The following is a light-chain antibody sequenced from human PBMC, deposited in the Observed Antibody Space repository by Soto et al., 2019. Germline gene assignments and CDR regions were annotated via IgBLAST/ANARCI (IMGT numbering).Light chain of an antibody. J-gene: IGKJ1*01. V-gene: IGKV3D-15*01. CDR2: GAS. CDR3: QHYTA. Sequence: IVMTQSPDTLSVSPGERATLSCRASQSVSTNVAWYQQKPGQAPRLLIYGASARATGIPARFSGSGSGTEFTLTISRLQSEDFAVYYCQHYTAFGQGTKVEIK. CDR1: QSVSTN.